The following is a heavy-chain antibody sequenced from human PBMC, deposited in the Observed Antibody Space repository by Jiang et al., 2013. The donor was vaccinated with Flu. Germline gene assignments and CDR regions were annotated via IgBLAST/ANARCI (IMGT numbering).Heavy chain of an antibody. J-gene: IGHJ4*02. D-gene: IGHD3-10*01. CDR3: ARGPYYYFDY. Sequence: GSGLVKPSETVSLTCNVSGGSLSRSPYYWHWIRQPPGKGLEWIATVYYSGTTYYNSSLRSRVTISIDTSKNQFSLKLTSVTAADTAVYYCARGPYYYFDYWGQGTLVHRLL. V-gene: IGHV4-39*07. CDR1: GGSLSRSPYY. CDR2: VYYSGTT.